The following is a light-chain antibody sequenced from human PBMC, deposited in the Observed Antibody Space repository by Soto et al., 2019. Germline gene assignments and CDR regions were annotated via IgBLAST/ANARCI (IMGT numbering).Light chain of an antibody. Sequence: QSALTQPASASGSPGQSITISCTGTSSDVGGYNYVSWYQQHPGKAPKLMIYEVSNRPSGVSNRFSGSKSGNTASLTISGLQAEDEADYYCCSYTSSSSRVFGGGTKLTVL. CDR2: EVS. J-gene: IGLJ3*02. CDR1: SSDVGGYNY. V-gene: IGLV2-14*01. CDR3: CSYTSSSSRV.